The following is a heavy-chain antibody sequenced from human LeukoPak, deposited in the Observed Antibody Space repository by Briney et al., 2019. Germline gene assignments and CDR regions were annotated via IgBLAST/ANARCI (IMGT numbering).Heavy chain of an antibody. D-gene: IGHD3-9*01. V-gene: IGHV4-34*01. CDR1: GGSFSGYY. J-gene: IGHJ6*03. CDR3: ARHRVLRYFDWLLPYYMDV. Sequence: PSETLSLTCAVYGGSFSGYYWSWIRQPPGKGLEWIGEINHSGSTNYNPSLKSRVTISVDTSKNQFSLKLSSVTAADTAVYYCARHRVLRYFDWLLPYYMDVWGKGTTVTISS. CDR2: INHSGST.